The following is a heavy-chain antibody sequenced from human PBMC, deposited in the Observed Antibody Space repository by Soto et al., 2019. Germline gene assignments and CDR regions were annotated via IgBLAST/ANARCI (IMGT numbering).Heavy chain of an antibody. V-gene: IGHV4-39*01. Sequence: SETLSLTYSVSGASINDFAYDGGWSRQPPGKGLEWIGTVYYNENTYYNPSLRSRVAISVDTAKNQFSLNLRSVTAADTAVYFSARRERAYRSPGWFDPWGQGTLVTVSS. D-gene: IGHD1-26*01. CDR2: VYYNENT. CDR1: GASINDFAYD. CDR3: ARRERAYRSPGWFDP. J-gene: IGHJ5*01.